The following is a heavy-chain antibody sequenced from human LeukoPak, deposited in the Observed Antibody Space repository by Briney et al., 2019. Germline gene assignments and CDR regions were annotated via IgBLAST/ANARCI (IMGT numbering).Heavy chain of an antibody. J-gene: IGHJ5*02. V-gene: IGHV4-39*01. CDR1: GGSISSSTYY. D-gene: IGHD6-13*01. Sequence: SETLSLTCSVSGGSISSSTYYWGWIRQPPGKGLEWIGNIYNSGSTYYNPSLKSRVTISVDTSKNQFSLKLSSVTAADTAAYYCARQAYSSNLGWFDPWGQGTLVTVSS. CDR2: IYNSGST. CDR3: ARQAYSSNLGWFDP.